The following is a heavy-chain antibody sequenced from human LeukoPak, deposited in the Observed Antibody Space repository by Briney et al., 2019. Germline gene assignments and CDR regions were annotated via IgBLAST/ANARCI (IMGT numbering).Heavy chain of an antibody. Sequence: SETLSLTCTVSGGSISSYYWSWIRQPAGKGLEWIGRIYTSGSTNYNPSLKSRVTISVDTSKNQFSLKLSSVTAADTAVYYCARLGNRDGYNYFLDYWGQGILVTVSS. CDR1: GGSISSYY. D-gene: IGHD5-24*01. CDR2: IYTSGST. J-gene: IGHJ4*02. V-gene: IGHV4-4*07. CDR3: ARLGNRDGYNYFLDY.